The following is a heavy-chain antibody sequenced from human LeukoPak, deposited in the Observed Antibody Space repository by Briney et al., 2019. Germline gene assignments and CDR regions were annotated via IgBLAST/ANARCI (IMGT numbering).Heavy chain of an antibody. CDR3: ARMVGWGARRYYYYYMDV. J-gene: IGHJ6*03. CDR2: IYYSGGT. V-gene: IGHV4-59*01. D-gene: IGHD1-26*01. CDR1: GGSISSYY. Sequence: SETLSLTCTASGGSISSYYWSWIRQPPGKGLEWIGYIYYSGGTNYNPSLKSRVTISVDTSKNQFSLKLSSVTAADTAVYYCARMVGWGARRYYYYYMDVWGKGTTVTISS.